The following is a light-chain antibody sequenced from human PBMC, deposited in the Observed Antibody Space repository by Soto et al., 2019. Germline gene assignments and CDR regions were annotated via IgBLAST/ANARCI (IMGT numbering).Light chain of an antibody. CDR2: GNT. CDR3: HSYDISLSVSVV. V-gene: IGLV1-40*01. J-gene: IGLJ2*01. Sequence: QSVLTQPPSVSGAPGQRVTISCTGSSSNIGAGYDVQWYQQLPGAAPRLLIFGNTNRPSGVPDRFSGSRSGTSASLAISGLQAEDEADYYCHSYDISLSVSVVFGGGPQLTVL. CDR1: SSNIGAGYD.